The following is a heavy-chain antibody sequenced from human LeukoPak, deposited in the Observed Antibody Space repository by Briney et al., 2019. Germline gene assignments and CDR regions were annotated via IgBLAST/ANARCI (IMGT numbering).Heavy chain of an antibody. CDR1: GGTFSSYA. CDR3: ARAGYCTNGVCQNYYYYYGMDV. J-gene: IGHJ6*02. V-gene: IGHV1-69*04. Sequence: SVTVSCKASGGTFSSYALSWVQQAPGQGLEWMGRIIPILGRTNYAQKFQGRVTMTEDTSTDTAYMELSSLRSDDTAVYYCARAGYCTNGVCQNYYYYYGMDVWGQGTTVTVSS. CDR2: IIPILGRT. D-gene: IGHD2-8*01.